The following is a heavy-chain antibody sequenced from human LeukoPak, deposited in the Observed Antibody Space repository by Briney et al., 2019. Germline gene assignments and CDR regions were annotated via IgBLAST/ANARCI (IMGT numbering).Heavy chain of an antibody. Sequence: SETLSLTCAVSGGSFSSYYWSWIRQPPGKGLEWIGEINHSGSTNYNPSLNSRVTISVDTSKNQFSLKLSSVTAAYTAVYYCTQLRGYLDLWGRGTLVTVSS. J-gene: IGHJ2*01. CDR1: GGSFSSYY. CDR3: TQLRGYLDL. D-gene: IGHD5-24*01. CDR2: INHSGST. V-gene: IGHV4-34*01.